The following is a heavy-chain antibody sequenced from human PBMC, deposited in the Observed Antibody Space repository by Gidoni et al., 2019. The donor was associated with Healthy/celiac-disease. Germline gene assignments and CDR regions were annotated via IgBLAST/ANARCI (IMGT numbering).Heavy chain of an antibody. CDR3: ASGVGVGWGSYRIFGGIDV. D-gene: IGHD3-16*02. J-gene: IGHJ6*02. V-gene: IGHV4-59*01. CDR2: IYYSGST. Sequence: QGQRQESCPGRVKPAETLSLNRSVSGGSISSYYWRWIRQPPGKGLEWLGYIYYSGSTNDTPSLKRRLTISVDTSNTQFSLKLSSVTAADSAVYYRASGVGVGWGSYRIFGGIDVWGQGTTVTVSS. CDR1: GGSISSYY.